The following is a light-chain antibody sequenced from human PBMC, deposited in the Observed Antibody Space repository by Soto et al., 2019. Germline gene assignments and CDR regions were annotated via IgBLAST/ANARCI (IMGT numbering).Light chain of an antibody. J-gene: IGKJ1*01. CDR1: QSISTW. Sequence: DIQMTQSPSTLPASVGDRVTITCRASQSISTWLAWYQRKPGQAPKLLIYDASTLESGVPSRFTGSGSETDFTLTISSLQPDDFATYYCQQYERFSRTFGQGTRVEI. CDR3: QQYERFSRT. V-gene: IGKV1-5*01. CDR2: DAS.